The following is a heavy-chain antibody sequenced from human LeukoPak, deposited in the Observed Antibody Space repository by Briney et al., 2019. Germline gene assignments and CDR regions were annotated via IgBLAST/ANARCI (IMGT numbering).Heavy chain of an antibody. J-gene: IGHJ4*02. CDR1: GFTFSSYN. CDR3: ATASGTYSGTCFDY. D-gene: IGHD1-26*01. V-gene: IGHV3-48*01. Sequence: GGSLRLSCAASGFTFSSYNMNWVRQAPGKGLEWVSYISSSSNTIYYADSVKGRFTISRDNAKNSLYLQMNSLRAEDTAVYYCATASGTYSGTCFDYWGQGPLVPVSS. CDR2: ISSSSNTI.